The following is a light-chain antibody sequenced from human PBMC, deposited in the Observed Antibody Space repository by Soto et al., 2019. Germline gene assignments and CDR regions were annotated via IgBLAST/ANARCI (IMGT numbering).Light chain of an antibody. CDR1: NIDIGGYNY. J-gene: IGLJ3*02. CDR2: DVS. V-gene: IGLV2-11*01. CDR3: CSYAANYNFWV. Sequence: QSALTQPRSMSGSPGQSVTISCTGTNIDIGGYNYVSWYQQHPGKAPKVMIYDVSRRPSGVPDRFSGSKSGNTASLTISGLQAEDEADYYCCSYAANYNFWVFGGGTKLTVL.